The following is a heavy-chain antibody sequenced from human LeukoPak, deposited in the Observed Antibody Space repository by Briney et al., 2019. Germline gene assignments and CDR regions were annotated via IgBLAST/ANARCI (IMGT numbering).Heavy chain of an antibody. CDR1: GFTVSSNY. J-gene: IGHJ5*02. Sequence: GGSLRLSCAASGFTVSSNYMSWVRQAPGKGLEWVSVIYSGGSTYYADSVKGRFTISRDNSKNTLYLQMNSLRAEDTAVYYCARERSYYYDSSGYYGGSWFDPWGQGTLVTVSS. CDR2: IYSGGST. V-gene: IGHV3-66*02. D-gene: IGHD3-22*01. CDR3: ARERSYYYDSSGYYGGSWFDP.